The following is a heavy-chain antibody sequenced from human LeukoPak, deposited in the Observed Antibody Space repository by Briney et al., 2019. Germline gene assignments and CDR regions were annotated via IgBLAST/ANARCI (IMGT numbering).Heavy chain of an antibody. V-gene: IGHV3-33*01. D-gene: IGHD3-22*01. CDR3: ARDLEYDSPSSGAFDI. J-gene: IGHJ3*02. Sequence: GRSLRLSCAASGFTFSSYGMHWVRQAPGKGLEWVAVIWYDGSNKYYADSVKGRFTISRDNSKNTLYLQMNSLRAEDTAVYYCARDLEYDSPSSGAFDIWGQGTMVTVSS. CDR1: GFTFSSYG. CDR2: IWYDGSNK.